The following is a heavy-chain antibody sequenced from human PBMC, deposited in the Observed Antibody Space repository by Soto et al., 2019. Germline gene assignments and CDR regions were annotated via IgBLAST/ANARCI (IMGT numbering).Heavy chain of an antibody. CDR1: GFTFSDHY. CDR3: AVLVVPSAINYFDY. V-gene: IGHV3-72*01. CDR2: SRDKGNSYTT. Sequence: EVQLVESGGGLVQPGGSLRLSCAVSGFTFSDHYMDWVRQTPGKGLEWVGSSRDKGNSYTTGYAASVKGRFIISRDDSKNSLYLQMNSLKTDDTAVYYCAVLVVPSAINYFDYWGQGALVTVSS. D-gene: IGHD2-2*01. J-gene: IGHJ4*02.